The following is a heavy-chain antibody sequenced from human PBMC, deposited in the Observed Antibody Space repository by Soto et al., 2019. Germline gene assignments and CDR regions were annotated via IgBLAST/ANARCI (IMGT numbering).Heavy chain of an antibody. CDR1: GYTFTSYY. Sequence: GASVKVSCKASGYTFTSYYMHWVRQAPGQGLEWMGIINPSGGSTSYAQKFQGRVTMTRDTSTSTVYMELSSLRSEDTAVYYCAREREQQLPYYGMDVWGQGTTVTVSS. CDR2: INPSGGST. V-gene: IGHV1-46*01. D-gene: IGHD6-13*01. J-gene: IGHJ6*02. CDR3: AREREQQLPYYGMDV.